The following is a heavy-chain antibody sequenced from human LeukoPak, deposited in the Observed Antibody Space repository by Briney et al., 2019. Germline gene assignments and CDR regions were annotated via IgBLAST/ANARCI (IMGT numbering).Heavy chain of an antibody. Sequence: ASVKVSCKASGYTFTSYYMHWVRQAPGQGLEWMGIINPSGGSTSYAQKFQGRVTMTRDTSTSTVYMELSSLRSEDTAVYYCARDPSRSRYCGGDCYPFFDYWGQGTLVTVSS. V-gene: IGHV1-46*01. CDR3: ARDPSRSRYCGGDCYPFFDY. CDR2: INPSGGST. CDR1: GYTFTSYY. J-gene: IGHJ4*02. D-gene: IGHD2-21*02.